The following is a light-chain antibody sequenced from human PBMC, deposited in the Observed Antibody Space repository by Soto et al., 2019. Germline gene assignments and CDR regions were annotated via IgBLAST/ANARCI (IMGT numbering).Light chain of an antibody. J-gene: IGKJ3*01. CDR3: PQANSFPIT. CDR1: QDILSW. V-gene: IGKV1-12*01. CDR2: ASS. Sequence: DIQMTQSPSSVSASVGDRVTITCRASQDILSWLAWYQQKPGEAPRLLIYASSNLQSGVPSRFIGSRSGTDFTRNISSLQLEDFATYYCPQANSFPITCGPGTSLDIK.